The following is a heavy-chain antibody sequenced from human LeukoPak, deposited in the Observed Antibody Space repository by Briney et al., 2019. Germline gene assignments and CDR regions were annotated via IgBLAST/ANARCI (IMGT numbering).Heavy chain of an antibody. CDR3: TRQEYSAATIWGDY. Sequence: PGGSLRLSCAASGFTFSGSAMRWVRQASGKGLEWVGRIRSKANSYATAYAASVKGRFTISRDDSKNTAYLQMNSLKTEDTAVYYCTRQEYSAATIWGDYWGQGTLVTVSS. J-gene: IGHJ4*02. CDR1: GFTFSGSA. D-gene: IGHD3-9*01. V-gene: IGHV3-73*01. CDR2: IRSKANSYAT.